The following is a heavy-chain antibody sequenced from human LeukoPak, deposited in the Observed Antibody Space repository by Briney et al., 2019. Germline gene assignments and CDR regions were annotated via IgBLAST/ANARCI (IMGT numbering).Heavy chain of an antibody. V-gene: IGHV3-30*18. CDR1: GFTFSSYG. J-gene: IGHJ4*02. Sequence: GGSLRLSCAASGFTFSSYGMHWVRQAPGKGLEWVAVISYDGSNKYYADSVKGRFTISRDNSKNTLYLQMNSLRAEDTAVYYCAKDRDSGSYRGTFDYWGQGTPVTVSS. CDR3: AKDRDSGSYRGTFDY. D-gene: IGHD1-26*01. CDR2: ISYDGSNK.